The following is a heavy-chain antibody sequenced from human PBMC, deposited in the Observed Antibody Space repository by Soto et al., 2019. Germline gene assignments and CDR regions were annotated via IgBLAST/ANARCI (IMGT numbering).Heavy chain of an antibody. CDR2: ISGSGGST. Sequence: EVPLLESGGGLVQPGGSLRLSCAASGFTFSNYAVTWVRQAPGKGLEWVSTISGSGGSTYYADSVKGRFTISRNNYKNTLYLQMNNLRAEDTAVYYGAKDQGSSWYEIDYWGQGTLVTVSS. V-gene: IGHV3-23*01. J-gene: IGHJ4*02. CDR1: GFTFSNYA. CDR3: AKDQGSSWYEIDY. D-gene: IGHD6-13*01.